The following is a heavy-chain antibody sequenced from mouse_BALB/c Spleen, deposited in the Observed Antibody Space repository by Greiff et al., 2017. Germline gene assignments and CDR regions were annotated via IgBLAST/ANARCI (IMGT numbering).Heavy chain of an antibody. CDR1: GYSITSGYY. D-gene: IGHD2-10*02. V-gene: IGHV3-6*02. J-gene: IGHJ3*01. Sequence: EVQLQQSGPGLVKPSQSLSLTCSVTGYSITSGYYWNWIRQFPGNKLEWMGYISYDGSNNYNPSLKNRISITRDTSKNQFFLKLNSVTTEDTATYYCAREVYGNYGWFAYWGQGTLVTVSA. CDR2: ISYDGSN. CDR3: AREVYGNYGWFAY.